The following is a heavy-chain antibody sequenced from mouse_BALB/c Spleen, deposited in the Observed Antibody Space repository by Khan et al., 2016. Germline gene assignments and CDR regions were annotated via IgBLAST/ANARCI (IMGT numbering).Heavy chain of an antibody. CDR3: ARLYYYGCVAY. D-gene: IGHD1-1*01. Sequence: EVKLLASGGGLVQPGRSLKLSCAASGFDFSRYWMTWVRQAPGKGLEWIGEINPDSSTVNYTPSLKDQFFISRDNAKNTLYLQMSKVRSEDTAVSYCARLYYYGCVAYWGQGTTLTVSS. V-gene: IGHV4-1*02. CDR2: INPDSSTV. CDR1: GFDFSRYW. J-gene: IGHJ2*01.